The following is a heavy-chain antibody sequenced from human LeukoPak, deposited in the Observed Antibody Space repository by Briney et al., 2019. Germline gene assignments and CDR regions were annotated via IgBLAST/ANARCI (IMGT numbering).Heavy chain of an antibody. CDR2: ISNDGRMI. J-gene: IGHJ6*02. CDR3: ARDASHFDSSGYFHNYYYGMDV. V-gene: IGHV3-48*03. D-gene: IGHD3-22*01. CDR1: GFTLSSHP. Sequence: PGGSLRLSCAASGFTLSSHPMNWVRQAPGKGLEWVSYISNDGRMIYYADSVKGRFTISRDSAKNSLYLQMNSLGADDTAVYYCARDASHFDSSGYFHNYYYGMDVWGQGTTVTVSS.